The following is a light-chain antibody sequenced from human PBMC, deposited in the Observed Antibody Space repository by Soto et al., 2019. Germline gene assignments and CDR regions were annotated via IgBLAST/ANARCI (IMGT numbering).Light chain of an antibody. CDR3: QQSYSTLGLT. CDR1: QSTSSY. V-gene: IGKV1-39*01. CDR2: AAS. J-gene: IGKJ4*01. Sequence: DIQMTQSPSSLSASVGDRVTITCRASQSTSSYLNWYQQKPGKAPKLLIYAASNLQSGVPSRFSGSGSGTDVTLTISSLQPEDFATYYCQQSYSTLGLTFGGGTRVEIK.